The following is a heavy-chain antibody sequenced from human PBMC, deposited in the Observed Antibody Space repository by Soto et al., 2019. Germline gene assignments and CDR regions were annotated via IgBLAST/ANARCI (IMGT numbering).Heavy chain of an antibody. D-gene: IGHD1-26*01. CDR2: IANNAENYAP. Sequence: EVQLVESGGGLVQPGGSLKLSCAASGFTISATEMHWIRQASGKGLEWVGRIANNAENYAPTYAASVNGRFTLSRDESKNTAYLHMTGLESEDTAIYYCAKYSGTSSAPDALGKGTLVTVSS. CDR3: AKYSGTSSAPDA. CDR1: GFTISATE. V-gene: IGHV3-73*02. J-gene: IGHJ5*02.